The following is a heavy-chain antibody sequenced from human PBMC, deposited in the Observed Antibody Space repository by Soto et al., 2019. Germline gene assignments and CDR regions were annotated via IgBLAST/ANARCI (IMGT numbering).Heavy chain of an antibody. CDR2: ISAYNGNT. D-gene: IGHD5-12*01. CDR3: ARDLYSGYDPLHYFDY. CDR1: GYTFTSYG. Sequence: QVQLVQSGAEVKKPGSSVKVSCKASGYTFTSYGISWVRQAPGQGLEWMGWISAYNGNTNYAQKLQGRVTMTTDTSTSTEYMELGSQRSDDTAVYYCARDLYSGYDPLHYFDYWGQGALVTVTS. V-gene: IGHV1-18*01. J-gene: IGHJ4*02.